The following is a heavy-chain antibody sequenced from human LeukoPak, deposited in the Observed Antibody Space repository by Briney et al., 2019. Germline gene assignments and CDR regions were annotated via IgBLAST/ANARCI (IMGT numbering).Heavy chain of an antibody. D-gene: IGHD3-22*01. Sequence: NPSETLSLTCAVYGGSFSGYYWSWIRQPPGKGLEWIGEINHSGSTNYNPSLKSRVTISVDTSKNQFSLKLSSVTAADTAVYYCARLHYDSSGYYPHYWGQGTLVTVSS. CDR3: ARLHYDSSGYYPHY. CDR1: GGSFSGYY. CDR2: INHSGST. J-gene: IGHJ4*02. V-gene: IGHV4-34*01.